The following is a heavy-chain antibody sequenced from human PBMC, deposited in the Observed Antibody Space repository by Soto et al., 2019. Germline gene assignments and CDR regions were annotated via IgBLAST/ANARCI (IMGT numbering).Heavy chain of an antibody. CDR3: ARCYGRNFDY. Sequence: QVQLQQWGAGLLKPSETLSLTCAVYGGSFSGYYWSWIRQPPGKGLEWIGEINHSGSTNYNPSLKSRVTISVDTSKNQFSLKLSSVTAADTAVYYCARCYGRNFDYWGQGTLVTVSS. J-gene: IGHJ4*02. D-gene: IGHD2-2*01. CDR1: GGSFSGYY. V-gene: IGHV4-34*01. CDR2: INHSGST.